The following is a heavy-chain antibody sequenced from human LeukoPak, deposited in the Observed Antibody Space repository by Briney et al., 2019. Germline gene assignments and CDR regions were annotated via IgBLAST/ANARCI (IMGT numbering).Heavy chain of an antibody. Sequence: SETLSLTCTVSGGSISSYYWSWIRQPAGKGLEWIGRIYTSGSTNYNPSLKSRVTISVDKSKTQFSLKLYSVTAADTAVYYCASASSGYCSSTTCYATFDYWGPGTLVTVSS. CDR1: GGSISSYY. CDR3: ASASSGYCSSTTCYATFDY. J-gene: IGHJ4*02. D-gene: IGHD2-2*01. CDR2: IYTSGST. V-gene: IGHV4-4*07.